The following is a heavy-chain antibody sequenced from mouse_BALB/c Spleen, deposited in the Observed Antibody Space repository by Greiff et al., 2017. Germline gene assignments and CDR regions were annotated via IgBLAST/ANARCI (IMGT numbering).Heavy chain of an antibody. CDR1: GFSLTSYG. CDR3: ARDRGYGSSYVTWFAY. V-gene: IGHV2-9*02. J-gene: IGHJ3*01. D-gene: IGHD1-1*01. CDR2: IWAGGST. Sequence: VQLQQSGPGLVAPSQSLSITCTVSGFSLTSYGVHWVRQPPGKGLEWLGVIWAGGSTNYNSALMSRLSISKDNSKSQVFLKMNSLQTDDTAMYYCARDRGYGSSYVTWFAYWGQGTLVTVSA.